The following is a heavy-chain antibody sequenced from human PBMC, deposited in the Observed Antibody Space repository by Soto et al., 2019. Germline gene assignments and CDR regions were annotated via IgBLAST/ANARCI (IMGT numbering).Heavy chain of an antibody. J-gene: IGHJ4*02. CDR3: ARGWGSKWYYFDS. CDR1: GVPSKNLS. Sequence: PSETLPLTSTVCGVPSKNLSSSRTRQSPGKGVGGIGYIFDNGDVKYNPSLMSRLTMSIDMSKNEFSLRLKSVTAADTAMYYCARGWGSKWYYFDSWGEGTLVTSPQ. V-gene: IGHV4-59*11. D-gene: IGHD3-16*01. CDR2: IFDNGDV.